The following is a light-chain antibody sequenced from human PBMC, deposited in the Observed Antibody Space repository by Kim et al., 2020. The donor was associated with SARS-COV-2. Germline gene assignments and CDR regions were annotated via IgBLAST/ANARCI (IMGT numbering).Light chain of an antibody. CDR3: QQYGSSPWT. CDR1: QSVTRDY. V-gene: IGKV3-20*01. J-gene: IGKJ1*01. Sequence: GETPTLSCRDSQSVTRDYSYLAWYQQKPGQAPRLLIYGAFSRATGIPERFSGSGSGTDFTLTISRLEPEDFAVYYCQQYGSSPWTFGQGTKVDIK. CDR2: GAF.